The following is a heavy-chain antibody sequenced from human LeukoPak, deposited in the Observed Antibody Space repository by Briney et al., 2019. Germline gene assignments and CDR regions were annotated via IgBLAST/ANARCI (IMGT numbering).Heavy chain of an antibody. CDR3: SSGGGGYGDYDY. CDR2: IRSKANNYAT. D-gene: IGHD4-17*01. CDR1: GFTFSGSV. J-gene: IGHJ4*02. V-gene: IGHV3-73*01. Sequence: GGSLRLSCAASGFTFSGSVMHWVRQASGKGLEWVGRIRSKANNYATAYAASVKGRFTISRDDSKNTAYLQMNSLKTEDTAVYYCSSGGGGYGDYDYWGQGTLVTVSS.